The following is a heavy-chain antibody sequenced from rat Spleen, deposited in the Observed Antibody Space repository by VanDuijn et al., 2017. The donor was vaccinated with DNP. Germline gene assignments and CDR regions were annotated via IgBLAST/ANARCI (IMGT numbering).Heavy chain of an antibody. CDR2: ITSSGGST. CDR1: GFTFNKYW. J-gene: IGHJ1*01. Sequence: EVQLVESGGDLVQPGRSLKLSCVASGFTFNKYWMAWIRQVPGRGLEWVASITSSGGSTYYPDSVKGRCTISSDNAKNTLYLQMNSLRSEDTATYHCARGSGERYWSFDFWGPGTMVTVSS. D-gene: IGHD4-3*01. CDR3: ARGSGERYWSFDF. V-gene: IGHV5-31*01.